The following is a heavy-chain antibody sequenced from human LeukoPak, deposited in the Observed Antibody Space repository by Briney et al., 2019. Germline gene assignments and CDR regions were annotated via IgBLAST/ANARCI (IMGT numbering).Heavy chain of an antibody. CDR2: INAGNGNT. D-gene: IGHD3-3*01. V-gene: IGHV1-3*01. Sequence: ASVKVSCKASGYTFTSYATHWVRQAPGQRLEWMGWINAGNGNTKYSQKFQGRVTITRDTSASTAYMELSSLRSEDTAVYYCARVSIFDFGMDVWGQGTTVTVSS. J-gene: IGHJ6*02. CDR1: GYTFTSYA. CDR3: ARVSIFDFGMDV.